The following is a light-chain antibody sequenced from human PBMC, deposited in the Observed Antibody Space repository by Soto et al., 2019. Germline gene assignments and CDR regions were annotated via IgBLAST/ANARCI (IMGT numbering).Light chain of an antibody. J-gene: IGKJ2*01. V-gene: IGKV3-15*01. Sequence: EIVLTQSPATLSLSPGERATLSCRASQSIGLAIAWYQHKPGQAPRLLIYDASTRATGVPARFSGSGSGTDFTLTISSLQSEDFAVYYCQHYNYWPYTFGQGTKVDIK. CDR1: QSIGLA. CDR2: DAS. CDR3: QHYNYWPYT.